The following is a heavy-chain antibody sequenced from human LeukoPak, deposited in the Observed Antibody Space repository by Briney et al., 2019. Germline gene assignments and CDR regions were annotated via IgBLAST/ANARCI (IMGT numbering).Heavy chain of an antibody. D-gene: IGHD6-13*01. V-gene: IGHV1-24*01. J-gene: IGHJ6*04. CDR2: FDPEDGET. CDR1: GYTLTELS. Sequence: ASVNVSCKVSGYTLTELSMHWVRQAPGKGLEWMGGFDPEDGETIYAQKFQGRVTMTEDTSTDTAYMELSSLRSEDTAVYYCATDKPSAAGTGYYGMDVWGKGTTVTVSS. CDR3: ATDKPSAAGTGYYGMDV.